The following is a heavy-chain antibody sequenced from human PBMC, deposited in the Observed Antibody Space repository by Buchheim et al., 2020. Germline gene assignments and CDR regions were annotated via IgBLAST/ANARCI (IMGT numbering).Heavy chain of an antibody. D-gene: IGHD2-8*01. CDR2: ISSGSTTI. CDR3: TPYPGVLGFDY. J-gene: IGHJ4*02. CDR1: GFTFNTYS. V-gene: IGHV3-48*01. Sequence: EVQLVESGGGLVQPGGSLRLSCAASGFTFNTYSMNWVRQAPGKGLEWASYISSGSTTIYYADSVKGRFTISRDNAKNSLYLQMNSLRADDTAVYYCTPYPGVLGFDYWGQGTL.